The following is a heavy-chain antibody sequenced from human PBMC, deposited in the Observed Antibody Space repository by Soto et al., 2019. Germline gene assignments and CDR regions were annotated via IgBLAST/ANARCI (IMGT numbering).Heavy chain of an antibody. V-gene: IGHV3-23*01. D-gene: IGHD5-18*01. Sequence: EVQLLESGGGLVQPGGSLRLSCAASEFSFGGYAMSWVRQAPGKGLEWVSSISGSGASAFYAASVRGRFTISRDNTGNTVSLQMNSLRAADPALYYCAKGSRGYTTYYFDYWGQGTRITVSS. CDR1: EFSFGGYA. J-gene: IGHJ4*02. CDR2: ISGSGASA. CDR3: AKGSRGYTTYYFDY.